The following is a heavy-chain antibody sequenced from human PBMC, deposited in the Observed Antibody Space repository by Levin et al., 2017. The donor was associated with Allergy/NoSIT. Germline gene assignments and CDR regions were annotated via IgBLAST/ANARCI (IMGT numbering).Heavy chain of an antibody. D-gene: IGHD6-19*01. CDR3: VRSYSSGWFWFDP. Sequence: GESLKISCKGSGFSFTNHWIGWVRQMPGGGLEWMGLIYPSDSDTRYSPSFQGQVIISADKSIATAYLQWSSLKAPDTAMYYCVRSYSSGWFWFDPWGQGTLVTVSS. J-gene: IGHJ5*02. CDR1: GFSFTNHW. V-gene: IGHV5-51*01. CDR2: IYPSDSDT.